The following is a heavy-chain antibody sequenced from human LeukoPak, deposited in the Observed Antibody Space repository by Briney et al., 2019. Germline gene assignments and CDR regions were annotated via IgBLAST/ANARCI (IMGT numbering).Heavy chain of an antibody. V-gene: IGHV1-18*01. J-gene: IGHJ4*02. CDR1: GYTFTSYG. Sequence: EASVKVSCKASGYTFTSYGISWVRQAPGQGLEWMGWISAYNGNTNHAQKLQGRVTMTTDTSTSTAYMELRSLRSDDTAVYYCARASSGWYVGYYFDYWGQGTLVTVSS. D-gene: IGHD6-19*01. CDR2: ISAYNGNT. CDR3: ARASSGWYVGYYFDY.